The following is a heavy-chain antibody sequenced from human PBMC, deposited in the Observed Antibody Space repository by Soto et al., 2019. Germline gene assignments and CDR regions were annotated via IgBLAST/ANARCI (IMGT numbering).Heavy chain of an antibody. V-gene: IGHV4-30-2*01. CDR2: IYHSGST. Sequence: HLQLQESGSGLVKPSQTLSLTCAVSGGSISSGGYSWSWIRQPPGKGLGWIGYIYHSGSTYYNPCLKSRVTISVDRSKNQFSLKLSSVTAADTAVYYCARVPSPWGQGTLVTVSS. CDR3: ARVPSP. J-gene: IGHJ5*02. CDR1: GGSISSGGYS.